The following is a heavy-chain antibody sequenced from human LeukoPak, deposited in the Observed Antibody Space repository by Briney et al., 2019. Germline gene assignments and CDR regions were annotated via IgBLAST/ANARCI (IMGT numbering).Heavy chain of an antibody. CDR1: GFTFSSYW. D-gene: IGHD1-14*01. V-gene: IGHV3-30*18. Sequence: PGGSLRLSCAASGFTFSSYWMSWVRQAPGKGLEWVAVISYDGSNKYYADSVKGRFTISRDNSKNTLYLQMNSLRAEDTAVYYCAKAESGVLYYFDYWGQGTLVTVSS. CDR2: ISYDGSNK. CDR3: AKAESGVLYYFDY. J-gene: IGHJ4*02.